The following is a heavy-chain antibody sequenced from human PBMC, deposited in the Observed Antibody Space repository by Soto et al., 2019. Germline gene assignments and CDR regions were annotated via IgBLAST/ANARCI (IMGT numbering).Heavy chain of an antibody. CDR1: GGTFSTYI. D-gene: IGHD3-3*01. V-gene: IGHV1-69*08. Sequence: QVQLVQSGAEVRKPGSSVKVSCKAPGGTFSTYIISWVRQAPGQGLEWMGRIIPIPDITNYAQKFQGRVTVTAGRAQSTASLEATRLKSEDTAVYFCAGEPITTPGDAFELWGQGTMVTVSS. J-gene: IGHJ3*01. CDR2: IIPIPDIT. CDR3: AGEPITTPGDAFEL.